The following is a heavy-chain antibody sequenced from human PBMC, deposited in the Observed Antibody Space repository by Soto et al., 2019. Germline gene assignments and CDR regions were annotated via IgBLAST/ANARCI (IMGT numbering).Heavy chain of an antibody. J-gene: IGHJ6*02. V-gene: IGHV3-15*01. D-gene: IGHD3-22*01. CDR1: GFTCSNAW. CDR2: IKSKTNGGTT. Sequence: PGRSLRLSCAASGFTCSNAWMSWVRQAPGKGLEWVGLIKSKTNGGTTDYAAPVKGRFAISRDDSKNTLYLQMNSLKTEDTAVYYCNTGVYYDSSGYHLARDYYYYGMDVWGQGTTVTVS. CDR3: NTGVYYDSSGYHLARDYYYYGMDV.